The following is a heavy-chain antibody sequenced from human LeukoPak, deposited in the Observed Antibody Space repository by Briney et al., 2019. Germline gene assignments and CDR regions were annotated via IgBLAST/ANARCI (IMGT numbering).Heavy chain of an antibody. CDR1: GGSISSYY. Sequence: SETLSLTCTVSGGSISSYYWSWIRQPPGKGLEWIGYIYYSGSTNYNPSLKSQVTISVDTSKNQFSLKLSSMTAADTAVYYCASSGYGYGDFQYLYYWGQGTLVTVSS. CDR2: IYYSGST. V-gene: IGHV4-59*12. CDR3: ASSGYGYGDFQYLYY. J-gene: IGHJ4*02. D-gene: IGHD4-17*01.